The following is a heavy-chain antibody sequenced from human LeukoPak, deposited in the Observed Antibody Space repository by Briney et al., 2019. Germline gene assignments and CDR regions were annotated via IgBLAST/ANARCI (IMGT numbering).Heavy chain of an antibody. CDR1: GESFSGYY. CDR3: ARGGFSGGGYGN. V-gene: IGHV4-34*01. J-gene: IGHJ4*02. D-gene: IGHD5-12*01. Sequence: SETLSLTCAVYGESFSGYYWSWIRQPPGKGLEWIGEINHSGSTNYNPSLKSRVTISVDTSKNQFSLKLSSVTAADTAVYYCARGGFSGGGYGNWGQGTLVTVSS. CDR2: INHSGST.